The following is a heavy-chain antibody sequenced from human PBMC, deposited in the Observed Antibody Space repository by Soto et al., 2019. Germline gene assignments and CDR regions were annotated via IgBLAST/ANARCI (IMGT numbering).Heavy chain of an antibody. Sequence: ASGKVSCKVSGYPVTELSMHWLRQAPGKGLEWMGGFDPEDGDTIYAQKFQGRVTMTEDKSTDTAYMELSRLRSEDTAVYYCAGDSSGGDFDYWGQGTLVTVSS. V-gene: IGHV1-24*01. CDR2: FDPEDGDT. CDR1: GYPVTELS. J-gene: IGHJ4*02. CDR3: AGDSSGGDFDY. D-gene: IGHD3-22*01.